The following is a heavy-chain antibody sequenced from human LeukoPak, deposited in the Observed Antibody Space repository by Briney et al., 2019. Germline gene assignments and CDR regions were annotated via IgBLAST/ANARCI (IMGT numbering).Heavy chain of an antibody. CDR2: IRYDGSNK. D-gene: IGHD3-22*01. CDR1: GFTFSNYA. V-gene: IGHV3-30*02. J-gene: IGHJ2*01. Sequence: GGSLRLSCAASGFTFSNYAIHWVRQAPGKGLEWVAFIRYDGSNKYYVDSVKGRFTISRDNSKNTLYLQMNSLRAEDTAVYYCAKPSLYYYDTSGYYRYWYFDLWGRGTLVTVSS. CDR3: AKPSLYYYDTSGYYRYWYFDL.